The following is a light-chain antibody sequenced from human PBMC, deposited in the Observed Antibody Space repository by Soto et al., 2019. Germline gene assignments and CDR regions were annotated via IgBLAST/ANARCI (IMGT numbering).Light chain of an antibody. CDR3: QQYNSYRT. CDR2: GAS. J-gene: IGKJ1*01. CDR1: QSVSSSY. V-gene: IGKV3-20*01. Sequence: ELVLTQSPGTLSLSPGARATLSCRARQSVSSSYLAWYQQKPGQAPRLLIYGASSRATGIPDRFSGSGSGTDFPLTINSLQPDDSATYYCQQYNSYRTFGQGTKVDIK.